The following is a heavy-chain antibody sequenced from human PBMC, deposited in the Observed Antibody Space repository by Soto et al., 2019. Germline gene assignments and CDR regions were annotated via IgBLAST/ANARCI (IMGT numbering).Heavy chain of an antibody. V-gene: IGHV3-74*01. CDR2: INSDGSST. Sequence: KGLVWVSRINSDGSSTSYADPVKGRLTISRDNAKNTLYLQMNSLRAEDTAVYYCARSGHLGSDCFFFQAEEGIRDVRSVSAFLLNRSSDL. J-gene: IGHJ2*01. CDR3: ARSGHLGSDCFFFQAEEGIRDVRSVSAFLLNRSSDL. D-gene: IGHD3-10*02.